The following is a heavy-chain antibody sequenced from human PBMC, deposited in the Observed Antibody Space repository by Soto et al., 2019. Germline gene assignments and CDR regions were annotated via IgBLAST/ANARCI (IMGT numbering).Heavy chain of an antibody. V-gene: IGHV3-73*01. D-gene: IGHD6-19*01. CDR1: GFTFSGSA. J-gene: IGHJ3*02. CDR2: IRSKANSYAT. Sequence: PGGSLRLSCAASGFTFSGSAMHWVRQASGKGLEWVGRIRSKANSYATAYAASVKGRFTISRDDSKNTAYLQMNSLKTEDTAVYYCTTTLRTYSSGWPDAFDIWGQGTMVTVSS. CDR3: TTTLRTYSSGWPDAFDI.